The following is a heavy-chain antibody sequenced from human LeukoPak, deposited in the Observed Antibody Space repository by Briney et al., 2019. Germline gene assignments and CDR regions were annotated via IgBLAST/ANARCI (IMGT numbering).Heavy chain of an antibody. CDR2: INPNSGGT. D-gene: IGHD5-18*01. CDR1: GYTFTGYY. CDR3: ARDPYSYGSYGMDV. V-gene: IGHV1-2*02. Sequence: ASVKVSCKASGYTFTGYYMHWVRQAPGQGLEWMGWINPNSGGTNYAQKFRGRVTMTRDTSISTAYMELSRLRSDDTAVFYRARDPYSYGSYGMDVWGQGTTVTVSS. J-gene: IGHJ6*02.